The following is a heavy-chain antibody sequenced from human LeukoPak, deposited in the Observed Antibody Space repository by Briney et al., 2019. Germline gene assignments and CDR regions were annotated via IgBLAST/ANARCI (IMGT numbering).Heavy chain of an antibody. CDR3: AKERISGGYYPLFDY. J-gene: IGHJ4*02. CDR2: ISYDGSNE. D-gene: IGHD3-22*01. Sequence: PGGSLRLSCAASGFTFSSHGMHWVRQAPGKGQEWVAVISYDGSNEYYADSVKGRFTISRDTSKNTLYLQMNSLRAEDTAVYYCAKERISGGYYPLFDYWGQGTLVTVSS. V-gene: IGHV3-30*18. CDR1: GFTFSSHG.